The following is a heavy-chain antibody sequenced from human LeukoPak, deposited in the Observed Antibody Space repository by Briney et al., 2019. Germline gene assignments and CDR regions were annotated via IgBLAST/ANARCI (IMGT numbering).Heavy chain of an antibody. CDR1: GFTFSNYA. D-gene: IGHD3-16*01. CDR2: ISYDGSNK. V-gene: IGHV3-30-3*01. J-gene: IGHJ6*02. Sequence: GGSLRLSCAGSGFTFSNYAMTWVRQAPGKGLEWVAVISYDGSNKYYADSVKGRFTISRDNSKNTLYLQMNSLRAEDTAVYYCARVGMTRFYYGMDVWGQGTTVTVSS. CDR3: ARVGMTRFYYGMDV.